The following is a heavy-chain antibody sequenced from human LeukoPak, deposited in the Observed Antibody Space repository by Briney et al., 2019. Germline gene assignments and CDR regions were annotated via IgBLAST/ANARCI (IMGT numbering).Heavy chain of an antibody. V-gene: IGHV1-8*03. CDR2: MNPNSGNT. J-gene: IGHJ6*03. Sequence: GASVKVSCKASGYTFTSYDINWVRQATGQGLEWMGWMNPNSGNTGYAQKFQGRVTITRNTSISTAYMELSSLRSEDTAVYYCARLNIERWLPYYYYYYYMDVWGKGTTVTVSS. D-gene: IGHD4-23*01. CDR1: GYTFTSYD. CDR3: ARLNIERWLPYYYYYYYMDV.